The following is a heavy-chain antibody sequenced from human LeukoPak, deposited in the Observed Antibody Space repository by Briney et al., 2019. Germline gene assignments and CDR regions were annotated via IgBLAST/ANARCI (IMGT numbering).Heavy chain of an antibody. Sequence: GTSLRLSCAASGFTFSTYAMHWVRQAPGKGLEWVAVISYDRSNKYDADSVKGRFTVSRDNSKNTLYLQMNSLRVEDTALYYCARDFSRGSYKGRDYYMDVWGKGTTVTVSS. CDR3: ARDFSRGSYKGRDYYMDV. V-gene: IGHV3-30*04. CDR1: GFTFSTYA. CDR2: ISYDRSNK. D-gene: IGHD1-26*01. J-gene: IGHJ6*03.